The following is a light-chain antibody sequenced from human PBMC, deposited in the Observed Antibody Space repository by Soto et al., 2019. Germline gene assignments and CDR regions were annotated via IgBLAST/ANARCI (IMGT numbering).Light chain of an antibody. CDR2: RAS. CDR1: QNIYSN. Sequence: EIVMTQSPATLSVSPGERATLSCRASQNIYSNVAWYQQRPGQAPRLLIYRASTRATGIPARFSGSGSGTEFTLTISSLQSEDFAVYYCQQRSNWPPITFGQGTRLEIK. J-gene: IGKJ5*01. V-gene: IGKV3-15*01. CDR3: QQRSNWPPIT.